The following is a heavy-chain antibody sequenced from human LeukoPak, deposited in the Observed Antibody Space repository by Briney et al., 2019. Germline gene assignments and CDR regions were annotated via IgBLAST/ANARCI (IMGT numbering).Heavy chain of an antibody. D-gene: IGHD3-3*01. CDR1: GGSISSSSYY. CDR2: IYYSGST. CDR3: ARLGIRGYDFWSGYGFYFDY. V-gene: IGHV4-39*01. Sequence: SETLSLTCTVSGGSISSSSYYWGWIRQPPGKGLEWIGSIYYSGSTYYNPSLKSRVTISVDTSKNQFSLKLSSVTAADTAVYYCARLGIRGYDFWSGYGFYFDYWGQEPWSPSPQ. J-gene: IGHJ4*01.